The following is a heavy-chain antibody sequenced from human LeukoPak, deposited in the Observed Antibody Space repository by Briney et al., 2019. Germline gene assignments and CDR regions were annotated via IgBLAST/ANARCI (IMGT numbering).Heavy chain of an antibody. Sequence: SETLSLTCTVSGGSISSYYWSWIRQPPGKGLEWIGYIYYSGSTNYTPSLKSRVTISVDTSKNQFSLKLGSVTAADTAVYYCATTRREDGSGSFDYWGQGTLVTVSS. CDR2: IYYSGST. CDR1: GGSISSYY. V-gene: IGHV4-59*08. D-gene: IGHD3-10*01. CDR3: ATTRREDGSGSFDY. J-gene: IGHJ4*02.